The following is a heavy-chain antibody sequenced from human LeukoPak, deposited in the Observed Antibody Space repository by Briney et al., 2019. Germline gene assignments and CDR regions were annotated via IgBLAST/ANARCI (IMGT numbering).Heavy chain of an antibody. J-gene: IGHJ4*02. V-gene: IGHV4-61*02. CDR1: GGSINSGSYY. CDR2: IYTSGST. Sequence: SETLSLTCTVSGGSINSGSYYWSWIRQPAGKGLEWIGRIYTSGSTKYNPSLKSRVTISVDTSKNQFSLKLSSVTAADTAVYYCARVVGGDGSGSLWGPGTLVTVSS. D-gene: IGHD3-10*01. CDR3: ARVVGGDGSGSL.